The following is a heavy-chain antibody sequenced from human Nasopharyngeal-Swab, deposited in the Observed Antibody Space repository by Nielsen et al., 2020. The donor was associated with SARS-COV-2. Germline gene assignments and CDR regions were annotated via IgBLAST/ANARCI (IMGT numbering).Heavy chain of an antibody. CDR2: IYYSGST. D-gene: IGHD6-6*01. Sequence: KGLEWIGYIYYSGSTYYNPSLKSRVTISVDTSKNQFSLKLSSVTAADTAVYYCARGGAARPGFDYWGQGTLVTVSS. CDR3: ARGGAARPGFDY. J-gene: IGHJ4*02. V-gene: IGHV4-31*02.